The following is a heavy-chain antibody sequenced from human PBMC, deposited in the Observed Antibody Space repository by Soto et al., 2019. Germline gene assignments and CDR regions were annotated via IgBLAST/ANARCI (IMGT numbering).Heavy chain of an antibody. CDR1: GGSISSYY. D-gene: IGHD3-16*02. J-gene: IGHJ4*02. CDR2: IYTSGST. CDR3: ARDRGTTMITFGGVIVRPPSAFDY. V-gene: IGHV4-4*07. Sequence: SETLSLTCTVSGGSISSYYWSWIRQPAGKGLEWIGRIYTSGSTNYNPSLKSRVTMSVDTSKNQFSLRLSSVTAADTAVYYCARDRGTTMITFGGVIVRPPSAFDYWGQGTLVTVS.